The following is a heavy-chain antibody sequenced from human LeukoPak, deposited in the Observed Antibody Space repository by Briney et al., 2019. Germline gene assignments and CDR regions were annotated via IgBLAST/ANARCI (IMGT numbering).Heavy chain of an antibody. CDR3: ARDKAYYYDSSGYPDAFDI. D-gene: IGHD3-22*01. CDR1: GYTFTSYV. Sequence: GGSVKVSCKASGYTFTSYVISWVRQAPGQGLEWMGWISAYNGNTNYAQKLRGRVTMTTDTSTSTAYMELRSLRSDDTAVYYCARDKAYYYDSSGYPDAFDIWGQGTMVTVSS. V-gene: IGHV1-18*01. J-gene: IGHJ3*02. CDR2: ISAYNGNT.